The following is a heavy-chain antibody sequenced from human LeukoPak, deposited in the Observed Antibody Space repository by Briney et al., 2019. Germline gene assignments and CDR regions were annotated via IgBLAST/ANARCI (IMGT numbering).Heavy chain of an antibody. V-gene: IGHV3-33*06. D-gene: IGHD3-10*01. J-gene: IGHJ6*03. Sequence: GGSLRLSCAASGFTFSSYGMHWVRQAPGRGLEGVAVIWYGGSNIYYADSVKGRFTISRDNSKTTLYLQMNSLRAEDTAVYYCAKDFGSYYHYYMHVWGRATTVTVSS. CDR3: AKDFGSYYHYYMHV. CDR2: IWYGGSNI. CDR1: GFTFSSYG.